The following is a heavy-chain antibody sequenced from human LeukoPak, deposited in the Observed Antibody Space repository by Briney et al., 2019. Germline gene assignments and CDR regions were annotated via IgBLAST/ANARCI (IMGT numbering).Heavy chain of an antibody. CDR3: ARFFVGSSEPRYYYGMDV. V-gene: IGHV4-59*01. J-gene: IGHJ6*02. CDR2: IYYSRST. Sequence: PSETLSLTCTVSGGSISSYYWSWIRQPPGKGLEWIGYIYYSRSTNYNPSLKSRVTISVDTSKNQFSLKLSSVTAADTAVYYCARFFVGSSEPRYYYGMDVWGQGTTVTVSS. D-gene: IGHD6-6*01. CDR1: GGSISSYY.